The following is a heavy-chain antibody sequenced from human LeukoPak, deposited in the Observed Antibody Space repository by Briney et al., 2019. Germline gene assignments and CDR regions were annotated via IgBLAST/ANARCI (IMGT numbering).Heavy chain of an antibody. CDR3: ARDGGGYWGDYDYYMDV. CDR1: GYTFTAYY. J-gene: IGHJ6*03. CDR2: INPNSGGT. Sequence: ASVKPSCKPSGYTFTAYYMHWVRQAPGQGLGWRRWINPNSGGTNYAKKFQGRVTMTRDTSISTTYMELSRLRSDDTAVYYCARDGGGYWGDYDYYMDVWGKGTTVTISS. D-gene: IGHD2-21*01. V-gene: IGHV1-2*02.